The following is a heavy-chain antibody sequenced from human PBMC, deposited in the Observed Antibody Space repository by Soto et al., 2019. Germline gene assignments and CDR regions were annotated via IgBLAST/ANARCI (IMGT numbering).Heavy chain of an antibody. V-gene: IGHV3-74*01. CDR3: ARGLFGPDV. J-gene: IGHJ6*04. Sequence: EVQLVESGGGLVQPGGSLRRSCAASGFTLSGRSMHWVRQAPGKGLVWVSGIANAGTDSTYADSVKGRFTSSRDNAKNMLYLQMNSLSVEDTAVYYCARGLFGPDVWGKGTTVTVSS. D-gene: IGHD3-10*02. CDR1: GFTLSGRS. CDR2: IANAGTDS.